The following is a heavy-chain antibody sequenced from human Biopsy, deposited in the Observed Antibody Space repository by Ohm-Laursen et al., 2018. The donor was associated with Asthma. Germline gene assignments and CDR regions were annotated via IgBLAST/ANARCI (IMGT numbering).Heavy chain of an antibody. Sequence: SDTLSLTCVVYGGSFSNYYWTWIRQPPGKGLEWIGEINHRGSTNYNPSLKSRVTLSVDTSKNQFSLRLSSVTAADTAMYYCARIPRRSGSYFVDYWGQGTPVTVSS. CDR1: GGSFSNYY. CDR3: ARIPRRSGSYFVDY. D-gene: IGHD3-22*01. V-gene: IGHV4-34*01. CDR2: INHRGST. J-gene: IGHJ4*02.